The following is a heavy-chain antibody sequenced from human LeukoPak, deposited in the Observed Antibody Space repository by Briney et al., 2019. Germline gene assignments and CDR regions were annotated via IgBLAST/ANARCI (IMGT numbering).Heavy chain of an antibody. Sequence: GGSLRLSCAASGFTFSRYSMNWVRQAPGRGLEWVAFLRYDGSKEYYLDSVKGRFTISRDNSQNTLYLQMNSLRAEDTAVYYCASTHVLRFLEWFQYFQHWGQGTLVTVSS. J-gene: IGHJ1*01. CDR3: ASTHVLRFLEWFQYFQH. CDR1: GFTFSRYS. D-gene: IGHD3-3*01. CDR2: LRYDGSKE. V-gene: IGHV3-30*02.